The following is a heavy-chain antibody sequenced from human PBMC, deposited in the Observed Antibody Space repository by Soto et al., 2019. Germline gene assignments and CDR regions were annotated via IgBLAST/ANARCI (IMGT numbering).Heavy chain of an antibody. CDR3: AKGLEWELYYFDY. CDR2: ISYDGSNK. V-gene: IGHV3-30*18. D-gene: IGHD1-26*01. CDR1: GFTFSSYG. J-gene: IGHJ4*02. Sequence: SGFTFSSYGMHWVRQAPGKGLEWVAVISYDGSNKYYADSVKGRFTISRDNSKNTLYLQMNSLRAEDTAVYYCAKGLEWELYYFDYWGQGPLVTV.